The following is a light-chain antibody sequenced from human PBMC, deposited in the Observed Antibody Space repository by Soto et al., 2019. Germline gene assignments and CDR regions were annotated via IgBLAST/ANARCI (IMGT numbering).Light chain of an antibody. CDR1: SSNIGAGYD. Sequence: QSVLTQPPSVSGAPGERVTISCTGSSSNIGAGYDVHWYQQRPGTAPKLLIFGNINRPSGVPDRFSGSKSGTSASLAITGLQAEDEPDYYCQSSDGTLSAGDVFGNGTKAPS. CDR3: QSSDGTLSAGDV. CDR2: GNI. J-gene: IGLJ1*01. V-gene: IGLV1-40*01.